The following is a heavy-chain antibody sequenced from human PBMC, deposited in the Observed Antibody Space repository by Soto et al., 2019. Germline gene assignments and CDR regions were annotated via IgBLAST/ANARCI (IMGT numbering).Heavy chain of an antibody. CDR3: ARDTYGGNRFDY. CDR2: IIPIFGTA. J-gene: IGHJ4*02. Sequence: SVKVSCKASGGTFSNYAISWVRQAPGQGLEWMGGIIPIFGTANYAQRFQGRVSITADESTSTAYMELSSLRSEDTAVFYCARDTYGGNRFDYWGQGTLVTVSS. D-gene: IGHD4-17*01. CDR1: GGTFSNYA. V-gene: IGHV1-69*13.